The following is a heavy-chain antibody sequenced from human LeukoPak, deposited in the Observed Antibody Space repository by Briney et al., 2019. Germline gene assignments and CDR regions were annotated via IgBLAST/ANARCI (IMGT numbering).Heavy chain of an antibody. D-gene: IGHD2-2*01. V-gene: IGHV4-61*02. J-gene: IGHJ3*02. CDR3: ARVAVASLGYCSSTSCPRGDAFDI. CDR1: GGSISSGTYY. CDR2: IYTSGST. Sequence: PSQTLSLTCTVSGGSISSGTYYWRWIRQPAGKGLEWIGRIYTSGSTNYNPSLKSRVSISVDTSKNQFSLKLSSVTAADTAVYYCARVAVASLGYCSSTSCPRGDAFDIWGQGTMVTVSS.